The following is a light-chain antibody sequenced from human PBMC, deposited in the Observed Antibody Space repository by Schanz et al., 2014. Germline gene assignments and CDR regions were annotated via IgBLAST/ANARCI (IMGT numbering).Light chain of an antibody. CDR2: EVN. CDR3: SSYAGNNKLL. J-gene: IGLJ2*01. V-gene: IGLV2-8*01. Sequence: QSDLTQPPSASGSPGQSVTISCTGTSSDVGGYNYVSWYQQHPGKAPKLMIYEVNKRPSGVPDRFTGSKSGNTASLTVSGLQAEDEGDYYCSSYAGNNKLLFGGGTKLTVL. CDR1: SSDVGGYNY.